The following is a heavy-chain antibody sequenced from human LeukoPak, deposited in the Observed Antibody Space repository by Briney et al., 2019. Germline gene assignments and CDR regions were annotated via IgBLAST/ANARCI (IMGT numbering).Heavy chain of an antibody. CDR3: TRVKVGNQLLDDY. CDR2: IRSKAYGGTT. V-gene: IGHV3-49*04. J-gene: IGHJ4*02. CDR1: GFTYGGYA. Sequence: PGGSLRLSCAASGFTYGGYAMSWVRQAPGKGLEWVGFIRSKAYGGTTEYAASVKGRFTISRDDSKRMAYLQMNSLKTEDTAVYYCTRVKVGNQLLDDYWGQGTLVTVSS. D-gene: IGHD2-2*01.